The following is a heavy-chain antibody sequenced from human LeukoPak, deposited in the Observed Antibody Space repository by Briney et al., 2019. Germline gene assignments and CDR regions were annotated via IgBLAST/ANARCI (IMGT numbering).Heavy chain of an antibody. CDR2: VSGGAGST. CDR3: AKEASSSFDY. V-gene: IGHV3-23*01. CDR1: GFTFNRHA. D-gene: IGHD6-6*01. J-gene: IGHJ4*02. Sequence: GGSLRLSCAASGFTFNRHAMSWVRQAPGKGLEWVSAVSGGAGSTNYADSVKGRFTISRDNSKNTLYLQMNSLRAEDTAVYYCAKEASSSFDYWGQGTLVTVSS.